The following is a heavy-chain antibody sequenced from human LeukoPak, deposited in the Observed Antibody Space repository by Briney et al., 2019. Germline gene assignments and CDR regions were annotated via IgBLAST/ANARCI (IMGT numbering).Heavy chain of an antibody. J-gene: IGHJ3*02. CDR1: GFTFSSYA. CDR2: ISYDGSNK. D-gene: IGHD5-12*01. Sequence: PGGSLRLSCAASGFTFSSYAMHWVRQAPGKGLEWVAVISYDGSNKYYADSVKGRFTISRDNSKNTLYLQMNSLRAEDTAVYYCARAFRIVAATSDAFDIWGQGTMVTVSS. CDR3: ARAFRIVAATSDAFDI. V-gene: IGHV3-30-3*01.